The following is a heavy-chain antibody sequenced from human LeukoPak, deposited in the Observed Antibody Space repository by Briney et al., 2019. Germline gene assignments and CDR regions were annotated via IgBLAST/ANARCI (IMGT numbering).Heavy chain of an antibody. V-gene: IGHV4-34*01. J-gene: IGHJ3*02. D-gene: IGHD5-18*01. CDR3: ARSRGYRAAFDI. CDR1: GGSFSGYY. Sequence: PSETLSLTCAVYGGSFSGYYWSWIRQPPGKGLEWIGEINHSGSTNYNPSLKSRVAISVDTSKNQFSLKLSSVTAADTAVYYCARSRGYRAAFDIWGQGTMVTVSS. CDR2: INHSGST.